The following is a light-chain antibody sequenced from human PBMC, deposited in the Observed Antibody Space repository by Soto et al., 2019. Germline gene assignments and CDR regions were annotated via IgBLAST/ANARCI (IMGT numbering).Light chain of an antibody. CDR2: AVS. CDR1: QGIRND. CDR3: LQHTSHPWT. J-gene: IGKJ1*01. Sequence: DIQMTQSPSSLSASVGDRVTITCRASQGIRNDLAWYQQKPGKAPKRLIYAVSNLQSGVPSRFSGSGSGTEFPLTISSLQPEDFVTYYCLQHTSHPWTFGQGTRVEIK. V-gene: IGKV1-17*01.